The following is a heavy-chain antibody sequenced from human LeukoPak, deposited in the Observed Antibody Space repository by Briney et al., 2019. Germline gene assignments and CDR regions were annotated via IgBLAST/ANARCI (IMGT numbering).Heavy chain of an antibody. V-gene: IGHV3-48*01. CDR3: AREYSGYHYNWFDP. D-gene: IGHD3-22*01. Sequence: GGSLRLSCAASGFILRSYSMNWVRQAPGKGLEWVSYISSSGTTIYYADSLKGRFTISRDNAKNSLYLQMNSLRAEDTAVYYCAREYSGYHYNWFDPWGQGTLVTVSS. CDR2: ISSSGTTI. J-gene: IGHJ5*02. CDR1: GFILRSYS.